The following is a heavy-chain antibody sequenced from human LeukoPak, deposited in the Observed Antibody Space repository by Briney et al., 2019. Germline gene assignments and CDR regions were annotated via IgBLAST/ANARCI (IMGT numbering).Heavy chain of an antibody. Sequence: GGSLRVSCAASGFTFSSFAMSWVRQAPGKGLEWVSVISGSGDRTYYADSVKGRFTISRDNSKNTLYLQMNSLRAGDTALYYCCRYCSSTNCPGYYYGMDVWGQGTTVTVSS. J-gene: IGHJ6*02. CDR3: CRYCSSTNCPGYYYGMDV. CDR1: GFTFSSFA. D-gene: IGHD2-2*01. V-gene: IGHV3-23*01. CDR2: ISGSGDRT.